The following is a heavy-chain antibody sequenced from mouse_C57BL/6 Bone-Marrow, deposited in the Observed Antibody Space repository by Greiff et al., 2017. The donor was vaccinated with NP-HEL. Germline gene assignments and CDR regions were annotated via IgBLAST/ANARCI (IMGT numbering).Heavy chain of an antibody. D-gene: IGHD1-1*01. V-gene: IGHV1-15*01. CDR3: TRRLYYGSSYDYAMDY. CDR2: IDPETGGT. Sequence: QVQLQQSGAELVRPGASVTLSCKASGYTFTDYEMHWVKQTPVHGLEWIGAIDPETGGTAYNQKFKGKAILTADKSSSTAYMELRSLTSEDSAVYYCTRRLYYGSSYDYAMDYWGQGTSVTVSS. J-gene: IGHJ4*01. CDR1: GYTFTDYE.